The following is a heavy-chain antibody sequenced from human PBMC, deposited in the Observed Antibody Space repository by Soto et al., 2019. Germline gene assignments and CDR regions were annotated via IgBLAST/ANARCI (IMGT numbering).Heavy chain of an antibody. CDR1: GFDFSNGW. D-gene: IGHD1-26*01. CDR2: IKSKRDGGTT. J-gene: IGHJ4*01. Sequence: GGSLRLSCAASGFDFSNGWMSWVRQAPGKGLEWVGRIKSKRDGGTTDYAAPVKGRFTISRDDSKNMLFLQMDSLKIEDTAVYYCSTDEWDWGQGALVTVSS. CDR3: STDEWD. V-gene: IGHV3-15*05.